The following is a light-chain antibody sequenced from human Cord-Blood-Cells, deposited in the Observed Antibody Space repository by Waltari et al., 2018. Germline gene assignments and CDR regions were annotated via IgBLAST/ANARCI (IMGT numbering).Light chain of an antibody. V-gene: IGLV2-23*01. J-gene: IGLJ1*01. CDR2: EGS. CDR3: CSYAGYV. Sequence: QSALTQPAPVSGSPGQSITTPCTGTSSDVGSYNLVSWYQQHPGKAPKLMIYEGSKRPSGVSNRFSGSKSGNTASLTISGLQAEDEADYYCCSYAGYVFGTGTKVTVL. CDR1: SSDVGSYNL.